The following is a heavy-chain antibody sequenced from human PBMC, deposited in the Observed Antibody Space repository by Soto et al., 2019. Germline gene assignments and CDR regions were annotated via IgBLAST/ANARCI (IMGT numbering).Heavy chain of an antibody. CDR3: ARDLLQYCSSTSCSLDY. CDR2: ISSSSSYI. D-gene: IGHD2-2*01. Sequence: GGSLRLSCAASGFTFSSYSMNWVRQAPGKGLEWVSSISSSSSYIYYADSVKGRFTISRDNAKNSLYLQMNSLRAEDTAVYYCARDLLQYCSSTSCSLDYWGQGTLVTVSS. CDR1: GFTFSSYS. V-gene: IGHV3-21*01. J-gene: IGHJ4*02.